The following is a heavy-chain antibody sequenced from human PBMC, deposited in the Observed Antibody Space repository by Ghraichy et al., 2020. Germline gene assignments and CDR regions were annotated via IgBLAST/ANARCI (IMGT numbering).Heavy chain of an antibody. D-gene: IGHD4/OR15-4a*01. CDR2: IKFDGSTV. J-gene: IGHJ4*02. CDR3: ARDLSWVLFDL. V-gene: IGHV3-74*01. CDR1: GFTFSSYW. Sequence: GGSLRLSFAASGFTFSSYWMHWVRQAPGKGLEWVSRIKFDGSTVIYADSVKGRFTISRDNAKDTLSLQMNSLRAEDTAVYYCARDLSWVLFDLWGQGTPVTVSS.